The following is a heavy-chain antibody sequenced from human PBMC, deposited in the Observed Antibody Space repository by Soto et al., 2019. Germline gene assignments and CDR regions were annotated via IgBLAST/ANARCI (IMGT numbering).Heavy chain of an antibody. CDR2: IYYSGST. CDR3: ARHGVVPASNTDYYYYYGMYV. D-gene: IGHD2-2*01. J-gene: IGHJ6*02. Sequence: SETLSLTCTVSGGSISSYYWSWIRQPPGKGLEWIGYIYYSGSTNYNPSLKSRVTISVDTSKNQFSLKLSSVTAADTAVYYCARHGVVPASNTDYYYYYGMYVWGQGTTVTVSS. V-gene: IGHV4-59*01. CDR1: GGSISSYY.